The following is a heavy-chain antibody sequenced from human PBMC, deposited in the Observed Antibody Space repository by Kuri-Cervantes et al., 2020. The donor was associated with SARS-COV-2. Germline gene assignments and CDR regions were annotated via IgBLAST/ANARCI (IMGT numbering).Heavy chain of an antibody. CDR1: GYTFTSYG. D-gene: IGHD6-19*01. Sequence: ASVKVSCKASGYTFTSYGISWVRQAPGQGLEWMGWISPYNGNTNYAQKVQGRVTMTTDTSTSTAYMELRSLRSDDTAVYYCARVIIAVAGTDAFDIWGQGTMVTVSS. V-gene: IGHV1-18*01. CDR3: ARVIIAVAGTDAFDI. CDR2: ISPYNGNT. J-gene: IGHJ3*02.